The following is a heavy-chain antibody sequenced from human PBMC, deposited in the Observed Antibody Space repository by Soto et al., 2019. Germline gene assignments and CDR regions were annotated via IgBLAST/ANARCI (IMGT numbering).Heavy chain of an antibody. CDR1: DDSISSGGYS. Sequence: QLQLQESGSGLVKPSQTLSLTWVVSDDSISSGGYSWNWIRQSPGKGLEWIGHTYHSGGTLYNPSLDSRVTISVDESKNQFSLRLTSVTAADTAVYYCARDPLSGYYFDFWGQGTLVTVSS. J-gene: IGHJ4*02. CDR3: ARDPLSGYYFDF. CDR2: TYHSGGT. V-gene: IGHV4-30-2*06. D-gene: IGHD3-22*01.